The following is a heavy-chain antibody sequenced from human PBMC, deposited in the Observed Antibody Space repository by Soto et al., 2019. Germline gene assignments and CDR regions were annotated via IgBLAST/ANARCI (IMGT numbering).Heavy chain of an antibody. J-gene: IGHJ4*02. CDR1: GDSVSSDSAA. V-gene: IGHV6-1*01. CDR3: ARGSTVTTGFDY. D-gene: IGHD4-17*01. CDR2: TYYRSKWYY. Sequence: SQTLSLTCAISGDSVSSDSAAWNWFRQSPSRGLEWLGRTYYRSKWYYSYAVSLKSRMTINPDTSKNQFSLQLNSVTPDDTAVYYCARGSTVTTGFDYWGQGTLVTVSS.